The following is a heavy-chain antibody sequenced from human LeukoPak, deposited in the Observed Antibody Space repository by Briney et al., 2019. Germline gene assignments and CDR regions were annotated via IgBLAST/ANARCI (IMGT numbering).Heavy chain of an antibody. CDR2: TYPGGSDT. D-gene: IGHD2-15*01. J-gene: IGHJ4*02. Sequence: GESLRISCKGSGYSFTSYWIAWVRPMPGKGLEWMGITYPGGSDTRYSPSFQGQVTISVDKSINTAYLQWSSLKASDTAMYYCARLYCSGSTCYMGVDYWGQGTLVTVSS. V-gene: IGHV5-51*01. CDR1: GYSFTSYW. CDR3: ARLYCSGSTCYMGVDY.